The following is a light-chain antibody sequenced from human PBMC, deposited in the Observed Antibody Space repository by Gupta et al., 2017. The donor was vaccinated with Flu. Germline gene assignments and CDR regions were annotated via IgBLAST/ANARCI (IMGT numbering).Light chain of an antibody. CDR1: SSNIESNI. CDR3: ASWDDTRSGNVL. CDR2: SND. Sequence: QSVLTQPPSASGAPGQRVTITCSGSSSNIESNIVNWYQQLPGMAPKLLIYSNDQRPSGGPARFSGSKSGTSASLAITGLQSDEEGDYYCASWDDTRSGNVLFGAGTKVTVL. V-gene: IGLV1-44*01. J-gene: IGLJ3*02.